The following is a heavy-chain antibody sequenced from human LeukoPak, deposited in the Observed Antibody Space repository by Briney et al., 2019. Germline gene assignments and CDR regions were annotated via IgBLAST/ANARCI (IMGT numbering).Heavy chain of an antibody. CDR3: ARDRPYFYSNYAAFDY. J-gene: IGHJ4*02. Sequence: PGGSLRLSCAASGFTFSSYGMHWVRQAPGKGLEWVAVIWYDGSNKYYADSVKGRFTISRDNSKNTLYLQMNSLRAEDTAVYYCARDRPYFYSNYAAFDYWGQGTLVTVSS. V-gene: IGHV3-33*01. D-gene: IGHD4-11*01. CDR2: IWYDGSNK. CDR1: GFTFSSYG.